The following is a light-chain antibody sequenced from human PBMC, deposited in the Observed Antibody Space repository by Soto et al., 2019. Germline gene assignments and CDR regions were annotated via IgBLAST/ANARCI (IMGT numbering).Light chain of an antibody. CDR2: GSS. Sequence: QSLLTQPPSVSGAPGQRFTISCTGSTSNIGADHDVHWYQQLPGTAPKLLIYGSSDRPSGVPDRFSGSKSGTSASLAITGLQAEDEADYYCQSYDSSLINSVFGTGTKVTVL. J-gene: IGLJ1*01. CDR3: QSYDSSLINSV. V-gene: IGLV1-40*01. CDR1: TSNIGADHD.